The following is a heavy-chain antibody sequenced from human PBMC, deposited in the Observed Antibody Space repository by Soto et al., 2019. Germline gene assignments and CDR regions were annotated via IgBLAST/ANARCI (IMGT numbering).Heavy chain of an antibody. CDR2: INPFSGGA. CDR3: AGGGAGSGPFTWELPDY. CDR1: GYTFTGYY. Sequence: ASVKVSCKASGYTFTGYYMHWVRQAPGQGFEWMGWINPFSGGAHYAQKFQGRVTITRDRSINTAYMQMSSLRSEDTAMYFCAGGGAGSGPFTWELPDYWGQGTRVTVAS. V-gene: IGHV1-2*02. J-gene: IGHJ4*02. D-gene: IGHD1-26*01.